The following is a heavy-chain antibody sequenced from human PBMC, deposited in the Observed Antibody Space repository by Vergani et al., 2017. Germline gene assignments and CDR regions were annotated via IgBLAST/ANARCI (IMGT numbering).Heavy chain of an antibody. D-gene: IGHD6-19*01. J-gene: IGHJ5*02. CDR1: FDSIRNLY. CDR3: ASDTHSGQRADR. CDR2: IHYSENT. V-gene: IGHV4-59*11. Sequence: QVQLQESGPGLVKSSETLSLTCSVSFDSIRNLYCNWIRQPPGKGLEWIGSIHYSENTNYNPSLKTRVTISVDTSKNQFSLTLTSVNAADTAVYYCASDTHSGQRADRWVQGILVTVTS.